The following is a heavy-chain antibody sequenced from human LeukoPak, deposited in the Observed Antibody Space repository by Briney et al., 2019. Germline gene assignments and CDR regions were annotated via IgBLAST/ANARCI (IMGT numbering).Heavy chain of an antibody. D-gene: IGHD1-26*01. V-gene: IGHV3-23*01. CDR3: AKGYSDGYGLYDY. CDR2: ISGSGGST. J-gene: IGHJ4*02. CDR1: GFTFSSYA. Sequence: PGGSLRLSCAASGFTFSSYAMSWVRQAPGKGLEWVSAISGSGGSTYYADSVKGRFTISRDNARNTLFLQMNRLRAEDTAVYYCAKGYSDGYGLYDYWGQGALVTVSS.